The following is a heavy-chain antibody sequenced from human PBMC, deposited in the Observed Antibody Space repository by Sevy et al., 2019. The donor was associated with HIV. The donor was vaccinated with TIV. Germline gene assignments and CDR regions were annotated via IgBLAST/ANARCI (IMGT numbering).Heavy chain of an antibody. J-gene: IGHJ4*02. V-gene: IGHV3-30-3*01. Sequence: GGSLRLSCAASGFTFSSYAMHWVRQAPGKGLEWVAVISYDGSNKYYADSVKGRFTISRDNSKNTLYLQMNSLRAEDTAVVLRGGGWRAPHDYWGQGTLVTVSS. CDR2: ISYDGSNK. CDR1: GFTFSSYA. CDR3: GGGWRAPHDY. D-gene: IGHD3-16*01.